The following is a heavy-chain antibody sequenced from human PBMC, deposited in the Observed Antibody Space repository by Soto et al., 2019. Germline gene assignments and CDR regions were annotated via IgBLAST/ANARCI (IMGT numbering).Heavy chain of an antibody. CDR1: GGSITSGAYY. J-gene: IGHJ5*02. CDR3: ARYYFDSSGYSNWFDP. V-gene: IGHV4-31*11. CDR2: IHYSGRT. D-gene: IGHD3-22*01. Sequence: SETLSLICAVSGGSITSGAYYWTWIRQYPGKGLEWIAYIHYSGRTYYNPSLKSRVTISVDTSNNQFSLKLSSVTAADTAVYYCARYYFDSSGYSNWFDPWGQGTLVTVSS.